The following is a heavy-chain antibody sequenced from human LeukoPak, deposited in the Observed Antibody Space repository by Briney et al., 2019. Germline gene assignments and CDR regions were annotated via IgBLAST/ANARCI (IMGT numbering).Heavy chain of an antibody. CDR3: ARASSGWYGLFDY. V-gene: IGHV4-59*01. CDR1: GGSISSYY. J-gene: IGHJ4*02. CDR2: IYHTGST. Sequence: SETLSLTCTVSGGSISSYYWSWIRQPPGKGLEWIGYIYHTGSTNYNPSLKSRVIISVDTSKNQFSLQLNSVTAADTAVYYCARASSGWYGLFDYWGQGTLVTVSS. D-gene: IGHD6-19*01.